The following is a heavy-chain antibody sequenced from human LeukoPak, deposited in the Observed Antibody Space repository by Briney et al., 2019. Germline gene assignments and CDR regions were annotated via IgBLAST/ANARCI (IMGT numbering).Heavy chain of an antibody. J-gene: IGHJ4*02. D-gene: IGHD3-10*01. CDR2: IYYSGST. CDR3: ARVQVDYYGSGSYYNVGFDY. V-gene: IGHV4-31*03. CDR1: GGSISSGGYY. Sequence: PSETLSLTCTVSGGSISSGGYYWSWIRQHPGKGLEGIGYIYYSGSTYYNPSLKSRVTISVDTSKNKFSLKLSSVTAADTAVYYCARVQVDYYGSGSYYNVGFDYWGQGTLVTVSS.